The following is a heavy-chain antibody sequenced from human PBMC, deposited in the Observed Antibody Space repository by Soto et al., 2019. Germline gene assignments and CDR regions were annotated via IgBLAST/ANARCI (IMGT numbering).Heavy chain of an antibody. D-gene: IGHD1-7*01. CDR1: VLSFSGYY. CDR2: INHSEST. Sequence: SETLSLSCDVYVLSFSGYYWGCIRYSSGKGLEWIGEINHSESTNYNPPLKSRVTISVDTSKNQFSLKLSSVTAADTALYYCARGQLNQRYNWNYLSGYYFDYWGQG. CDR3: ARGQLNQRYNWNYLSGYYFDY. V-gene: IGHV4-34*01. J-gene: IGHJ4*02.